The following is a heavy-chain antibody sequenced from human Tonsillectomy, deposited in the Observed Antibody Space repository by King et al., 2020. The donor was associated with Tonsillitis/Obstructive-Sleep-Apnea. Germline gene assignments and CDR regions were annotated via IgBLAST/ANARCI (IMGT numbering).Heavy chain of an antibody. V-gene: IGHV3-30*04. CDR1: GFTFSSYA. CDR2: ISYDGSNK. CDR3: ARDYSRTYYDFWSGDYTVGFDY. D-gene: IGHD3-3*01. J-gene: IGHJ4*02. Sequence: VQLVESGGGVVQPGRSLRLSCAASGFTFSSYAMHWVRQAPGKGLEWVAVISYDGSNKYYADSVKGRFTISRDNSKNTLYLQMNSLRAEDTAVYYCARDYSRTYYDFWSGDYTVGFDYWGQGTLVTVSS.